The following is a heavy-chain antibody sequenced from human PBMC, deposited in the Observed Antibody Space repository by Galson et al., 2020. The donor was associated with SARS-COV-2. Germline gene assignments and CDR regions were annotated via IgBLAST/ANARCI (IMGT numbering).Heavy chain of an antibody. CDR1: GFTFSSYE. CDR3: AREYYYYDSSGYYYVGAFDI. V-gene: IGHV3-48*03. J-gene: IGHJ3*02. Sequence: LSLTCAASGFTFSSYEMNWVRQAPGKGLEWVSYISSSGSTIYYADSVKGRFTISRDNAKNSLYLQMNSLRAEDTAVYYCAREYYYYDSSGYYYVGAFDIWGQGTMVTVSS. D-gene: IGHD3-22*01. CDR2: ISSSGSTI.